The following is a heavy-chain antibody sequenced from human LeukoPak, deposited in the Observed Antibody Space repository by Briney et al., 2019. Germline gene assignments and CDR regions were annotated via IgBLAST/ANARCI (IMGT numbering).Heavy chain of an antibody. J-gene: IGHJ6*04. V-gene: IGHV3-30*18. CDR1: GFTFSSYA. CDR2: ISYDGSNK. CDR3: AKDRYYDILTGYYTSYYYYGMDV. D-gene: IGHD3-9*01. Sequence: GGSLRLSCAASGFTFSSYAMSWVRQAPGKGLEWVAVISYDGSNKYYADSVKGRFTISRDNSKNTLYLQMNSLRAEDTAVYYCAKDRYYDILTGYYTSYYYYGMDVWGKGTTVTVSS.